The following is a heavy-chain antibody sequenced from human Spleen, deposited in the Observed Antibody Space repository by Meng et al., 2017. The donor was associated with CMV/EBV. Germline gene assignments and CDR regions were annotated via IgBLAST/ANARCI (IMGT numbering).Heavy chain of an antibody. CDR1: GYTFTTYF. D-gene: IGHD3-10*01. V-gene: IGHV1-46*01. J-gene: IGHJ4*02. CDR3: ARVLVRGVMSDY. CDR2: INPSDGTT. Sequence: QVQLEQSGAEVKKPGASANVSCKASGYTFTTYFIHWVRQAPGQGLEWMGIINPSDGTTYYPQKFQGRVTLTRDTSTSTVYMELTSLRSEDTAVYYCARVLVRGVMSDYWGQGTLVTVSS.